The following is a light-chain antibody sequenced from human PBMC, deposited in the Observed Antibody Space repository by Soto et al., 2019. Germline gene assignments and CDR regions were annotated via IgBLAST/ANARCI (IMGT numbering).Light chain of an antibody. CDR1: QSVGTN. V-gene: IGKV3-15*01. J-gene: IGKJ2*01. CDR3: QQYDNWPPRWT. CDR2: GAS. Sequence: ELVLTQSPGTLSLSPGERATRCCMGSQSVGTNLAWYQQKPGQAPRLLILGASTRASGIPAKFSGSGSGTEFTLSIGSLQSEDFAIYYCQQYDNWPPRWTFGQGTKVDIK.